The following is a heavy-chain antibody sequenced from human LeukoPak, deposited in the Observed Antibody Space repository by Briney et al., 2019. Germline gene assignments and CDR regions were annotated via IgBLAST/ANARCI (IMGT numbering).Heavy chain of an antibody. Sequence: GGSLRLSCAASGFTFSSYAMSWVRQAPGKGLEWVSAISGSGGSTYYADSVKGRFTISRENAKNSLYLQMNSLRAGDTAVYYCARAAPYYYDSSGYIYYYGMDVWGQGTTVTVSS. CDR1: GFTFSSYA. V-gene: IGHV3-23*01. J-gene: IGHJ6*02. CDR3: ARAAPYYYDSSGYIYYYGMDV. CDR2: ISGSGGST. D-gene: IGHD3-22*01.